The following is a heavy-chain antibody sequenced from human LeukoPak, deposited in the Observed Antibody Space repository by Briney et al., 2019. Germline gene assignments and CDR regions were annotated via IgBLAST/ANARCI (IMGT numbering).Heavy chain of an antibody. J-gene: IGHJ4*02. D-gene: IGHD6-19*01. V-gene: IGHV3-74*01. CDR2: INTDGTVT. CDR3: ATKQWLAPPPDS. Sequence: GGSLRLSCAASGFTFSKYWMLWVRQAPGKGLESVSRINTDGTVTTYADSVKGRFTVSRDNADNTMCLQMNSVGDEDTAVYYCATKQWLAPPPDSWGQGTPVTVSS. CDR1: GFTFSKYW.